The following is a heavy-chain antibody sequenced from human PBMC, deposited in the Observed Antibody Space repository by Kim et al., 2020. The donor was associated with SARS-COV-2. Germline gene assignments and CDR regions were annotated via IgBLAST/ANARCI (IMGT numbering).Heavy chain of an antibody. CDR2: IIPIFGTA. V-gene: IGHV1-69*13. CDR1: GGTFSSYA. Sequence: SVKVSCKASGGTFSSYAISWVRQAPGQGLEWMGGIIPIFGTANYAQKFQGRVTITADESTSTAYMELSSLRSEDTAVYYCATPRLGYCSSTSCYLYGMDVWGQGTTVTVSS. CDR3: ATPRLGYCSSTSCYLYGMDV. D-gene: IGHD2-2*01. J-gene: IGHJ6*02.